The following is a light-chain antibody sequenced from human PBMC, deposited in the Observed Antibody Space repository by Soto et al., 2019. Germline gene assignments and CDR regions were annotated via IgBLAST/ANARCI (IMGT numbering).Light chain of an antibody. CDR3: QQRSNWLWT. V-gene: IGKV3D-20*02. Sequence: EIVLTQSPGTLSLSPGEGATLSCRASQSIGNNYLAWYQQKFGQSPRLLIYDASNRATGIPARFSGSGSGTDFTLTISSLEPEDFAVYYCQQRSNWLWTFGQGTKVEIK. CDR2: DAS. CDR1: QSIGNNY. J-gene: IGKJ1*01.